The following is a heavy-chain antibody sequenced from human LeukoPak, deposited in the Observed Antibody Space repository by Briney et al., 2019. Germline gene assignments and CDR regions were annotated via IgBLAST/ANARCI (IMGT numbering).Heavy chain of an antibody. D-gene: IGHD6-19*01. CDR2: IYYSGST. J-gene: IGHJ4*02. V-gene: IGHV4-59*01. CDR3: ARAGYSSGWLLDY. Sequence: SETLSLTCTVSGGSISSYYWSWIRQPPGKGLEWIGYIYYSGSTNYNPSLKSRATISVDTSKNQFSLKLSSVTAADTAVYYCARAGYSSGWLLDYWGQGTLVTVSS. CDR1: GGSISSYY.